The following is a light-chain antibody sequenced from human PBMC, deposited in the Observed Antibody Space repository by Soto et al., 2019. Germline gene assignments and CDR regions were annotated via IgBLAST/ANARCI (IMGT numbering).Light chain of an antibody. CDR3: SSYASSTVYV. CDR1: SSDVGGYNY. Sequence: QSVLTQPASVSGSPGQSITISCTGTSSDVGGYNYVSWYQLHPGKAPKLMVYEVSYRPSGVSSRFSGSKSANTASLTISGLQAEDEADYYCSSYASSTVYVFGTGTKVTVL. CDR2: EVS. J-gene: IGLJ1*01. V-gene: IGLV2-14*01.